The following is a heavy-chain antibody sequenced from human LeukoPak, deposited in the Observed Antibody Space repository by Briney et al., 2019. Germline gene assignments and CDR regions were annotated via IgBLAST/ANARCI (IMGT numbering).Heavy chain of an antibody. CDR1: GVSIRSSYYY. V-gene: IGHV4-39*01. CDR3: ARVRERGYSYSRGRNNWFDP. CDR2: IYDSGST. Sequence: KSSETLSLTCTVSGVSIRSSYYYWGWIRQPPGKGLEWIGSIYDSGSTYYNPSLKSRVTISVDTSKNQFSLKLSSVTAADTAVYYCARVRERGYSYSRGRNNWFDPWGQGTLVTVSP. D-gene: IGHD5-18*01. J-gene: IGHJ5*02.